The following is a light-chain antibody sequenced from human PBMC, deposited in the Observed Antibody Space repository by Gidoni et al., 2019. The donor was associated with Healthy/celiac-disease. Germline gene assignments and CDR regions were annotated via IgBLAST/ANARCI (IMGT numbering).Light chain of an antibody. CDR2: AAS. CDR1: KGISNY. V-gene: IGKV1-27*01. CDR3: QQYNSAPQT. Sequence: DIQMTQSPSSLSASVGDRVTITCRASKGISNYLAWYQQKPGKVPKLLIYAASPLQSGVPSRFSGSGSGTDFTLTISSLQPEDVATYYCQQYNSAPQTFGQGTKVEIK. J-gene: IGKJ1*01.